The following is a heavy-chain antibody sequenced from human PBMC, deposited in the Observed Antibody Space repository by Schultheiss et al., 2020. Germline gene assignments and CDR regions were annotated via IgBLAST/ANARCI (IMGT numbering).Heavy chain of an antibody. V-gene: IGHV4-34*01. CDR3: AAQADSGDFGSAY. Sequence: SETLSLTCAVYGGSFSGYYWSWIRQPPGKGLEWIGEISDNGRTNYNPSLKSRVTISVDTSKNRLSLKLTSVTAADTAVYYCAAQADSGDFGSAYWGQGTLVTVSS. J-gene: IGHJ4*02. CDR1: GGSFSGYY. CDR2: ISDNGRT. D-gene: IGHD4-17*01.